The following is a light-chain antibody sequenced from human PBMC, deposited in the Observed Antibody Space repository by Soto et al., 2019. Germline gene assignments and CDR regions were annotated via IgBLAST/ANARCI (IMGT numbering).Light chain of an antibody. Sequence: ELVMTQSPAPLSVSPGERATLSCRASQSVSSNLAWYQQKPGQAPRLLIYGASTRATAIPARFSGSGSGTEFTLTISSLPSEDFAGYYCQQYNNWPPIFTFGPGTQVDIK. CDR3: QQYNNWPPIFT. V-gene: IGKV3-15*01. CDR1: QSVSSN. J-gene: IGKJ3*01. CDR2: GAS.